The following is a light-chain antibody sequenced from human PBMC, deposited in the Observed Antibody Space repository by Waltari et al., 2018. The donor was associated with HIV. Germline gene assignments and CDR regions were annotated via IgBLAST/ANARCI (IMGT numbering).Light chain of an antibody. V-gene: IGKV4-1*01. Sequence: DIVLTQSPDSLAVSLGERATMNCKSSQKILFSSTNKNYLSWYQQRPGQPPRLLIYWASSRESGVPERFPGSGSGTNYTLTISRLQADDVAVYFCQQYYSTPRTFGQGTKV. CDR2: WAS. CDR3: QQYYSTPRT. CDR1: QKILFSSTNKNY. J-gene: IGKJ1*01.